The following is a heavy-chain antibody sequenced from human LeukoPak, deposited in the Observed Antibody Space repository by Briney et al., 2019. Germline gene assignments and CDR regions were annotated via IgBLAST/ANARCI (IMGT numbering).Heavy chain of an antibody. J-gene: IGHJ5*02. V-gene: IGHV1-69*13. CDR2: IIPVFNRA. D-gene: IGHD3-10*01. CDR1: RGTFGNDA. CDR3: ARLRDVDQGSGRGWFDP. Sequence: ASVKVSCRASRGTFGNDAIAWMRQAPGQGLEWLGAIIPVFNRASYGPKSQGRVTISAGESGSEVYMEVSGLTSDDTAMYYCARLRDVDQGSGRGWFDPWGQGTLVIVSS.